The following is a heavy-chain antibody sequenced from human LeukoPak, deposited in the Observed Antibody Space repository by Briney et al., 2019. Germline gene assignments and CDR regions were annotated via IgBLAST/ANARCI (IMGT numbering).Heavy chain of an antibody. J-gene: IGHJ4*02. V-gene: IGHV3-30-3*01. CDR2: ISYDGSNK. CDR1: GFTFSSYA. D-gene: IGHD6-19*01. CDR3: ARVYSSGWFCLDY. Sequence: TGGSLRLSCAASGFTFSSYAMHWVRQAPGKGLEWVAVISYDGSNKYYADSVKGRFTISRDNSKNTLYLQMNSLRAEDTAVYYCARVYSSGWFCLDYWGQGTLVTVSS.